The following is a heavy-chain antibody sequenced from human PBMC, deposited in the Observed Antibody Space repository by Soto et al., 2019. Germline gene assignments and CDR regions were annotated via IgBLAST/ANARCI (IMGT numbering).Heavy chain of an antibody. J-gene: IGHJ4*02. CDR2: INAGNGNT. D-gene: IGHD3-3*01. Sequence: QVQLVQSGSEVKKPGASVKVSCKASGYTFTSYAMHWVRQAPGQRLEWMGWINAGNGNTKSSQKFQGRVTITRDTSASKAYMELSSLRSEDTAVYYCARDQRRDYDFWSGYSQGFDYWGQGTLVTVSS. V-gene: IGHV1-3*01. CDR3: ARDQRRDYDFWSGYSQGFDY. CDR1: GYTFTSYA.